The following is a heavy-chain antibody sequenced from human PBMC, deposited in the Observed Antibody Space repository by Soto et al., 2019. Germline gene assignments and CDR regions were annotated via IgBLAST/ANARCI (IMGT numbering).Heavy chain of an antibody. V-gene: IGHV4-31*03. Sequence: SETLSLTCTVSGGSISSGGYYWSWIRQHPGKGLEWIGYIYYSGSTYYNPSHKSRVTISVDTSKNQFSLKLSSVTAADTAVYYCARDSVTEDYFDYWGQGTLVTVSS. CDR2: IYYSGST. J-gene: IGHJ4*02. CDR3: ARDSVTEDYFDY. D-gene: IGHD4-4*01. CDR1: GGSISSGGYY.